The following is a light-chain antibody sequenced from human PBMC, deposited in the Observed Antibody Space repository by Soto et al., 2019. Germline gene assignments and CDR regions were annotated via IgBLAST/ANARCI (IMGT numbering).Light chain of an antibody. CDR1: QSISSY. Sequence: DIQMTQSPSSLSASVGDRVTITCRASQSISSYLNWYQQKPGKAPRVLIYAISSLQSGVPLRFSGSGSDTDFTLTISSLQPEDFATYFCQQSYSTPYTFGQGTKLE. CDR2: AIS. V-gene: IGKV1-39*01. CDR3: QQSYSTPYT. J-gene: IGKJ2*01.